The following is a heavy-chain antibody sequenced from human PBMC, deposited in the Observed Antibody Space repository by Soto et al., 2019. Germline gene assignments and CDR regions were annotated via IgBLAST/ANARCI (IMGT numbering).Heavy chain of an antibody. J-gene: IGHJ6*02. CDR1: GFTFSSYA. V-gene: IGHV3-23*01. D-gene: IGHD2-2*01. Sequence: PGGSLRLSCAASGFTFSSYAMSWVRQAPGKGLEWVSAISGSGGSTHYADSVKGRFTISRDNSKNTLYLQMNSLRAEDTAVYYCAKAQEIVVVPAANDPDYYYYGMDVWGQGTTVTVSS. CDR3: AKAQEIVVVPAANDPDYYYYGMDV. CDR2: ISGSGGST.